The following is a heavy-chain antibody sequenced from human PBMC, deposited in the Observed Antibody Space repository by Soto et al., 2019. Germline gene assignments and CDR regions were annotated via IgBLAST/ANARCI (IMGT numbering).Heavy chain of an antibody. D-gene: IGHD2-8*01. CDR2: IFHSGNT. CDR3: ARRTWGMDV. V-gene: IGHV4-4*02. J-gene: IGHJ6*02. CDR1: SGSIDTTNW. Sequence: QVQLQESGPGLVKPSGTLSLTCAVSSGSIDTTNWWSWVRQPPGKGLEWIGEIFHSGNTYYNLSLASRVTISVDTSKNQFSLNLRSVTAADTAVYYCARRTWGMDVWGQGTTVTVSS.